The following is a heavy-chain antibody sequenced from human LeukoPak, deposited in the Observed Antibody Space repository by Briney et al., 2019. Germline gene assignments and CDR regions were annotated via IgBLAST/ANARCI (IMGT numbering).Heavy chain of an antibody. J-gene: IGHJ6*02. V-gene: IGHV3-7*03. CDR3: ARDYYDCWSGPDYGMDV. CDR2: IKQDGREE. CDR1: GFTYSIYW. Sequence: GGSLRLSCVASGFTYSIYWMSWVRKAPGKGLEWVANIKQDGREEYYVDSVKGRFTISRDNAKNSLYLRLSSLRAEDTAVYCCARDYYDCWSGPDYGMDVWGQGTTVTVSS. D-gene: IGHD3-3*01.